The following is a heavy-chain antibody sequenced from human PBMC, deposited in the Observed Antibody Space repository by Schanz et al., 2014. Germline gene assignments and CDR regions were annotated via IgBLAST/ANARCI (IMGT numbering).Heavy chain of an antibody. CDR2: INPNSGDT. Sequence: QVQLVQSGAEVKKPGASVKVSCKASGYTFTGYYIHWVRQAPGQGLEWMGWINPNSGDTNYAQKLQGRVTMTWDTSISPAYMELSRLRSDDTAVYYCAREDSRNYPKPLDYWGQGTLVTVSS. J-gene: IGHJ4*02. CDR3: AREDSRNYPKPLDY. CDR1: GYTFTGYY. V-gene: IGHV1-2*02. D-gene: IGHD1-26*01.